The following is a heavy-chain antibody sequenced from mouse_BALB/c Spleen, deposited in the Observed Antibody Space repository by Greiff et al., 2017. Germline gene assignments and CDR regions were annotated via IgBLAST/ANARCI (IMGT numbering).Heavy chain of an antibody. J-gene: IGHJ3*01. CDR3: ARGGGRGERSPAWFAY. CDR2: INSNGGST. CDR1: GFTFSSYG. V-gene: IGHV5-6-3*01. Sequence: EVHLVESGGGLVQPGGSLKLSCAASGFTFSSYGMSWVRQTPDKRLELVATINSNGGSTYYPDSVKGRFTISRDNAKNTLYLQMSSLKSEDTAMYYCARGGGRGERSPAWFAYWGQGTMVTVSA.